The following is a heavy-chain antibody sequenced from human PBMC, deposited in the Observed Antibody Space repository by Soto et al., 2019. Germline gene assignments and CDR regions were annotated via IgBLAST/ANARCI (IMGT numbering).Heavy chain of an antibody. V-gene: IGHV1-2*02. Sequence: XSVKVSCRASGYAFSYYYRNLVRQAPGQGLERMGWINPNSGGTKYAPKLQGGVTMTRDTSITTAYMELSRLRSGDTAVYYCAREQATAKPEGVDVWGQGTLVTVSS. CDR1: GYAFSYYY. CDR2: INPNSGGT. D-gene: IGHD1-1*01. J-gene: IGHJ4*02. CDR3: AREQATAKPEGVDV.